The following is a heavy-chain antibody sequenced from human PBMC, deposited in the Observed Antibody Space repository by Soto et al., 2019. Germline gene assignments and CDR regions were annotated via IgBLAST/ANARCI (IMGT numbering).Heavy chain of an antibody. CDR3: AREVQVHTPAFVY. CDR1: GGTFNTYA. Sequence: QVQLVQSGAEMKKPGSSVKVSCQSSGGTFNTYAMNWVRQAPGQGPEWMGDISPMFGAANYAPKFQGRVTITAAESPGTSYMQLSSLASEDTALYFCAREVQVHTPAFVYWGQGTLVTVSS. J-gene: IGHJ4*02. V-gene: IGHV1-69*19. D-gene: IGHD3-10*01. CDR2: ISPMFGAA.